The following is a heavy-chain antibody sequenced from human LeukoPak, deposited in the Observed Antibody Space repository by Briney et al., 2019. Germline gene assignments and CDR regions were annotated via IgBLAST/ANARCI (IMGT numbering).Heavy chain of an antibody. J-gene: IGHJ6*02. Sequence: GGSLRLSCAASGFTFSSYSMNWVRQAPGKGLEWVSYISSSSDTIYYADSVKGRFTISRDNAKNSLYLQVNSLRDEDTAVYSCARGTSGWEGYGMDVWGQGTTVTVSS. D-gene: IGHD6-19*01. CDR3: ARGTSGWEGYGMDV. CDR1: GFTFSSYS. V-gene: IGHV3-48*02. CDR2: ISSSSDTI.